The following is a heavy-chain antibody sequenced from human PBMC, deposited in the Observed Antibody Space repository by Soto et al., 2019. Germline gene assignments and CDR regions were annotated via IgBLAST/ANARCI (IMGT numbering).Heavy chain of an antibody. CDR3: AKDRECSGGSCYSDWLDP. D-gene: IGHD2-15*01. J-gene: IGHJ5*02. CDR1: GFTLSSYA. Sequence: GSLRLSCAASGFTLSSYAMSWVRQAPGKGLEWVSAISGSGSSTYYIDSVKGRFTISRDNSKNSLYLQMNSLRAEDTALYYCAKDRECSGGSCYSDWLDPWGQGTLVTVSS. V-gene: IGHV3-23*01. CDR2: ISGSGSST.